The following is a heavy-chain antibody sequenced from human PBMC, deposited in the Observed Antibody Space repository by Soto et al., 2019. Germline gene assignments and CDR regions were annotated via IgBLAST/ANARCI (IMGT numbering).Heavy chain of an antibody. Sequence: ASVKVSCKASGYTFRGYGISWVRQAPGQGLEWMGWINPNSGGTNYAQKFQGWVTMTRDTSISTAYMELSRLRSDDTAVYYCARARYSSGWYFYYGMDVWGQGTTVTVSS. D-gene: IGHD6-19*01. J-gene: IGHJ6*02. CDR1: GYTFRGYG. V-gene: IGHV1-2*04. CDR2: INPNSGGT. CDR3: ARARYSSGWYFYYGMDV.